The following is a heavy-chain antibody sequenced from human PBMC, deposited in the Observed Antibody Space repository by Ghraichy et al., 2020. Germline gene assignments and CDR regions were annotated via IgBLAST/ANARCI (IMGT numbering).Heavy chain of an antibody. CDR3: AKGGGENYYFDY. D-gene: IGHD3-16*01. CDR1: GFTFSSYA. CDR2: ISGSGGST. J-gene: IGHJ4*02. V-gene: IGHV3-23*01. Sequence: GGSLRLSCAASGFTFSSYAMSWVRQAPGKGLGWVSAISGSGGSTYYADSVKGRFTISRDNSKNTLYLQMNSLRAEDTAVYYCAKGGGENYYFDYWGQGTLVTVSS.